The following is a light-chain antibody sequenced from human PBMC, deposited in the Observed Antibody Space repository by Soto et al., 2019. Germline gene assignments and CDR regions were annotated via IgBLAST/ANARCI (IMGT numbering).Light chain of an antibody. CDR1: QSVSSN. Sequence: EIVMTQSPATLSLSPGEIATLSCRASQSVSSNLAWYQQKPGQAPRLLIYAASTRATGIPARFSGSGSGTEFTLTISSLQSEDFAVYYCQQYNNWPVFGQGTKVDIK. CDR3: QQYNNWPV. J-gene: IGKJ1*01. CDR2: AAS. V-gene: IGKV3-15*01.